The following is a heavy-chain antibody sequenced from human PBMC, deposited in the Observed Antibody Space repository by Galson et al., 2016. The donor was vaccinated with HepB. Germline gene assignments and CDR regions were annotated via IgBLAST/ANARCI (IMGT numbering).Heavy chain of an antibody. CDR1: GFTFDIYG. J-gene: IGHJ4*02. D-gene: IGHD4-17*01. CDR3: ARDPLRYGDRHFDY. CDR2: ISYDGSNK. Sequence: SLRLSCAASGFTFDIYGMHWVRQAPGKGLEWVAIISYDGSNKYYADSVKGRFTISRDNSKNTLYLQMNILRAEDTAVYYCARDPLRYGDRHFDYWGQGTLVTVSS. V-gene: IGHV3-30*03.